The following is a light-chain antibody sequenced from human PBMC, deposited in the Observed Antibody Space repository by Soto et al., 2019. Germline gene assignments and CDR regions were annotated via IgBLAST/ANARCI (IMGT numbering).Light chain of an antibody. CDR2: GNN. V-gene: IGLV1-40*01. CDR3: QSYDSSLSGYV. J-gene: IGLJ1*01. CDR1: SSNIGAGFD. Sequence: QSVLTQPPSVSGAPGQRLTISCTGSSSNIGAGFDVHWYQQFPGTAPKLLIYGNNNRPSGVPDRFSGSKSGTSASLAITGLQVEDEADYYCQSYDSSLSGYVFGTVNKVTV.